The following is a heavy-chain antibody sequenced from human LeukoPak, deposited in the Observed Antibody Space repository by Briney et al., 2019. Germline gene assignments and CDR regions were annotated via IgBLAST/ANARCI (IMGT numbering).Heavy chain of an antibody. V-gene: IGHV3-30*18. D-gene: IGHD6-19*01. J-gene: IGHJ4*02. CDR1: GFTFSNYV. CDR2: ISYDGTDK. Sequence: GGSLRLSCAASGFTFSNYVMHWVRQAPAKGLEWVAVISYDGTDKYYADSVKGRFTISRDNSKNTLFLQMNSLRAEDTAMYYCAKGEGGDSGWYGDYWGQGTLVTVSS. CDR3: AKGEGGDSGWYGDY.